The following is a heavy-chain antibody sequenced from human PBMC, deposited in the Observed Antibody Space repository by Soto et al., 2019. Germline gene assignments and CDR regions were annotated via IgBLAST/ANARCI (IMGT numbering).Heavy chain of an antibody. J-gene: IGHJ4*02. Sequence: QVQLVQSGAEVKKPGASVKVSCKASGYTFTSYGISWVRQAPGQGLEWMGWISAYNGNTNYAQKLQGRVTMTTDTSXXTAYMELRSLRSDDTAVYYCARDLGGLYSSGSIDYWGQGTLVTVSS. CDR1: GYTFTSYG. CDR2: ISAYNGNT. D-gene: IGHD6-19*01. V-gene: IGHV1-18*01. CDR3: ARDLGGLYSSGSIDY.